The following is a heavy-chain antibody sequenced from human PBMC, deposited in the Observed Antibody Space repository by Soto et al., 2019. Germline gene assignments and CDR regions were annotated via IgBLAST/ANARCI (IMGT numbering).Heavy chain of an antibody. J-gene: IGHJ4*02. Sequence: QLQLQESGPGLVKPSETLSLTCTVSGGSISSSSYYWGWIRQPPGKGLEWIGSIYYSGSTYYNPSLKSRVTIAVDTSKNQFSLKLSSVTAADTAVYYCANRAQYSSSHHSLFFDYWGQGTLVTVSS. CDR3: ANRAQYSSSHHSLFFDY. CDR2: IYYSGST. V-gene: IGHV4-39*01. CDR1: GGSISSSSYY. D-gene: IGHD6-6*01.